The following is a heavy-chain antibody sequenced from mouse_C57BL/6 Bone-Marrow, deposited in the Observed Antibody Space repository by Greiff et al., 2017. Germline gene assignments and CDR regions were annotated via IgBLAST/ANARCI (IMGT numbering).Heavy chain of an antibody. CDR2: IHPNSGST. D-gene: IGHD1-1*01. V-gene: IGHV1-64*01. CDR3: ARLYGSSYDFDV. Sequence: QVQLKQPGAELVKPGASVKLSCKASGYTFTSYWMHWVKQRPGQGLEWIGMIHPNSGSTNYNEKFKSKATLTVDKSSSTAYMQLSSLTSEDSAVYYCARLYGSSYDFDVWGTGTTVTVSS. J-gene: IGHJ1*03. CDR1: GYTFTSYW.